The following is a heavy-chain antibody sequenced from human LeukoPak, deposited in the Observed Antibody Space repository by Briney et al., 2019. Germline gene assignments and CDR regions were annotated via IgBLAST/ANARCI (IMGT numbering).Heavy chain of an antibody. V-gene: IGHV3-48*03. Sequence: GGSLRLSCAASGFTFSSYEMHWVRQAPGKGLEWVSYISSSGSTIYYADSVKGRFTISRDNAKNSLDLQMNSLRAEGTAVYYCARDYGGSSPFDYWGQGTLVTVSS. J-gene: IGHJ4*02. D-gene: IGHD4-23*01. CDR2: ISSSGSTI. CDR1: GFTFSSYE. CDR3: ARDYGGSSPFDY.